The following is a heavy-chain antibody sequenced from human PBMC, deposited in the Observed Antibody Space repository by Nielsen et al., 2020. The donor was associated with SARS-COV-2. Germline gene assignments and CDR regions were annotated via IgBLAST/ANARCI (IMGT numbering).Heavy chain of an antibody. D-gene: IGHD4-23*01. CDR1: GYTFTSYA. Sequence: ASVKVSCKASGYTFTSYAMHWVRQAPGQRLEWMGWINAGNGNTKYSQKFQGRVTITRDTSASTAYMELSSLRSEDTAVYYCAKDRVRMKNGGNSNYFDYWGQGTLVTVSS. CDR2: INAGNGNT. V-gene: IGHV1-3*01. CDR3: AKDRVRMKNGGNSNYFDY. J-gene: IGHJ4*02.